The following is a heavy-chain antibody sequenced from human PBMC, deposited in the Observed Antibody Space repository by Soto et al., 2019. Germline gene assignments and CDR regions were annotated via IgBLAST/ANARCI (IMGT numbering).Heavy chain of an antibody. V-gene: IGHV3-23*01. J-gene: IGHJ3*02. D-gene: IGHD3-22*01. CDR2: ISGSGGST. CDR1: GFTSSSYA. CDR3: AKDRTITMIVVPDAFDI. Sequence: EVQLLESGGGLVQPGGSLRLSCAASGFTSSSYAIRWVRQAPGKGLEWVSGISGSGGSTYYADSVKGRFTISRDNSKNVLYLQMNSLRAEDTAVYYCAKDRTITMIVVPDAFDIWGQGTRGTVSS.